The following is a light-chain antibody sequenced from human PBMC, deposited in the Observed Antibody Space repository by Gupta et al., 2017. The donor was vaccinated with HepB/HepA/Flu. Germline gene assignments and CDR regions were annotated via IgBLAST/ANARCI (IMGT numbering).Light chain of an antibody. J-gene: IGKJ1*01. CDR3: QQSDSAPRT. CDR2: AAS. CDR1: QSIDTY. V-gene: IGKV1-39*01. Sequence: DIQMTQSPSSLSASVGDRVTITCRASQSIDTYLHWYQQKPGKAPNLLIYAASSLQSGVPSRFSGSGSGTHFTLTISSLQPEDFATYYCQQSDSAPRTFGQGTKVEIK.